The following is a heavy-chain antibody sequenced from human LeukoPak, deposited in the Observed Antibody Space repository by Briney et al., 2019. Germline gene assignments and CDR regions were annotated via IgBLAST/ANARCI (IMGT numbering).Heavy chain of an antibody. CDR3: ARSDGYGLVGI. Sequence: KSSETLSLTCTVSGGPISSSSYYWGWIRQPPGKGLEWIGNIYYSGSMYWNLSLKSRVTISIDTSKKQFSLKLSSVTAADTAIYYCARSDGYGLVGIWGQGTMVTVSS. D-gene: IGHD5-18*01. V-gene: IGHV4-39*07. CDR1: GGPISSSSYY. J-gene: IGHJ3*02. CDR2: IYYSGSM.